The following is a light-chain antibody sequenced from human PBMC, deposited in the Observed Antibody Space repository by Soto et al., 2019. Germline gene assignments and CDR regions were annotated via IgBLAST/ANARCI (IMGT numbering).Light chain of an antibody. CDR3: SSYTSSDTLV. Sequence: QSALTQPASVSGSPGQSITISCTGTTSDVGLYNYVSWYQQHPGEAPKLMISEVSNRPSGVSNRFSGSKSGTTASLTISGLQAEDEDEYCCSSYTSSDTLVFGAGTKLTVL. CDR2: EVS. CDR1: TSDVGLYNY. J-gene: IGLJ2*01. V-gene: IGLV2-14*01.